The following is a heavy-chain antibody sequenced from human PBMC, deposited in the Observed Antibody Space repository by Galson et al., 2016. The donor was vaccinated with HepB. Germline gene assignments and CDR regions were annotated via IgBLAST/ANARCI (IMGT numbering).Heavy chain of an antibody. J-gene: IGHJ4*02. D-gene: IGHD3-10*01. V-gene: IGHV3-7*03. CDR1: GFAFSSYW. Sequence: SLRLSCAASGFAFSSYWMNWVRQAPGKGLEWVANIKQDGSEKYYVDSVKGRFTSSRDNAKNSRYLQMNSLRAEDTAVYYCARHHGSGSYWDYFDYWGQGTLVTVSS. CDR2: IKQDGSEK. CDR3: ARHHGSGSYWDYFDY.